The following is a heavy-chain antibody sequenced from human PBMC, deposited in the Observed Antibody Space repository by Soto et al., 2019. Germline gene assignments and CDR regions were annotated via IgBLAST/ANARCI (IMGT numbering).Heavy chain of an antibody. Sequence: QVQLVESGGGVVQPGRSLRLSCAASGFTFSSYGMHWVRQAPGKGLEWVAVIWYDGSNKYYADSVKGRFTISRDNSKNTLYLQMNSLRAEDTAVYYCARDTSPYYYYYGMDVWGQGTTVTVSS. CDR3: ARDTSPYYYYYGMDV. CDR2: IWYDGSNK. CDR1: GFTFSSYG. V-gene: IGHV3-33*01. J-gene: IGHJ6*02. D-gene: IGHD3-3*01.